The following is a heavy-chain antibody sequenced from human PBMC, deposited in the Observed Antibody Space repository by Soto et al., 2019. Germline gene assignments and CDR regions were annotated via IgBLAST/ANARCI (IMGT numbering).Heavy chain of an antibody. CDR1: GFTFHLYA. D-gene: IGHD3-10*01. J-gene: IGHJ4*02. CDR3: ARDDGSGTILDY. CDR2: IWNDGSNE. V-gene: IGHV3-33*01. Sequence: QVQLVESGGGVVQPGRSLRLSCAASGFTFHLYAMHWVRQPPGRGLQWVAMIWNDGSNEYSADSVKGRFTISRDYSNNTVFLQMNSLRDEDTAVYYCARDDGSGTILDYWGQGTLVTVSS.